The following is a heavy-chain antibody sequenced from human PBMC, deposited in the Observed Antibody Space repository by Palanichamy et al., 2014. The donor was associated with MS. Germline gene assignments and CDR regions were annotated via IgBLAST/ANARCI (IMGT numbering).Heavy chain of an antibody. CDR3: TTDQGGSYYGYFDY. Sequence: SVSNAWMNWVRQAPGKGLEWVGRIKSKTEGGTTDCAALVKGRFTISRDDSKNMLYLQMNSLKTEDTAVYYCTTDQGGSYYGYFDYWGQGTLVTVSS. CDR2: IKSKTEGGTT. D-gene: IGHD1-26*01. CDR1: SVSNAW. V-gene: IGHV3-15*07. J-gene: IGHJ4*02.